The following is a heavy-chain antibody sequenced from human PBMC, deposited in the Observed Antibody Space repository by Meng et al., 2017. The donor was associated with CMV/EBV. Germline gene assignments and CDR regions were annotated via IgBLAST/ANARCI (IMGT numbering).Heavy chain of an antibody. CDR3: ARHQGQLVEGDWFDP. D-gene: IGHD6-13*01. Sequence: SAKVSCKASGGTFSSYAISWVRQAPGQGLEWMGGIIPIFGTANYAQKCQGRVTITTDESTSTAYMELSSLRSEDTAVYYCARHQGQLVEGDWFDPWGQGTLVTVSS. J-gene: IGHJ5*02. V-gene: IGHV1-69*05. CDR2: IIPIFGTA. CDR1: GGTFSSYA.